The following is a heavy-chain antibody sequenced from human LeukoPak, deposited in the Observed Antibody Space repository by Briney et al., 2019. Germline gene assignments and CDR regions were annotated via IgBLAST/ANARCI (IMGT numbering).Heavy chain of an antibody. CDR1: GYTFSGYY. CDR3: ARTLPNYYYGMDV. J-gene: IGHJ6*02. Sequence: ASVKVFCKASGYTFSGYYMHWVRQAPGQGLEWMGWINPNSGDTNYAQKFQGRVSMTRDTSINTAYMELSRLRSDDTSVYYRARTLPNYYYGMDVWGQGTTVTVSS. V-gene: IGHV1-2*02. CDR2: INPNSGDT. D-gene: IGHD1-26*01.